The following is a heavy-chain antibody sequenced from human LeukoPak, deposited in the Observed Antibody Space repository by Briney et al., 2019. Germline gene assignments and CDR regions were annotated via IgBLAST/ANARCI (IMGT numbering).Heavy chain of an antibody. J-gene: IGHJ4*02. V-gene: IGHV3-21*01. CDR3: ARYGVSSSTSYIDF. Sequence: PGGSLRLSCAASGFTFSTYAMNWGRQAPGEGLKWVSCITGDSAYIYYADAVKGRFTISRDNAKNSLYLQMNSLRAEETAVYYCARYGVSSSTSYIDFWGQGTLVTVSS. CDR2: ITGDSAYI. D-gene: IGHD2-2*01. CDR1: GFTFSTYA.